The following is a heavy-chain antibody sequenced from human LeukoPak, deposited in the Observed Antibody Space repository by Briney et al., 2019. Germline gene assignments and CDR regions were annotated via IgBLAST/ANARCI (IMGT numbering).Heavy chain of an antibody. CDR1: GFTFSSYA. J-gene: IGHJ4*02. CDR3: ARDLETYYYGSGSADY. Sequence: GGSLRLSCAASGFTFSSYAMSWVRQAPGKGLEWVSAISGSGGSTYYADSVKGRFTISRDNSKNTLYLQMNSLRAEDTAVYYCARDLETYYYGSGSADYWGQGTLVTVSS. V-gene: IGHV3-23*01. D-gene: IGHD3-10*01. CDR2: ISGSGGST.